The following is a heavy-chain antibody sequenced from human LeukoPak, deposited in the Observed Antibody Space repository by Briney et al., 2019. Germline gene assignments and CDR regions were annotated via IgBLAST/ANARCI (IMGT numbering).Heavy chain of an antibody. Sequence: PGGSLRLSCAASGFTFSSYSMNWVRQAPGKGLEWVSSISSSSSYIYYADSVKGRFTISRDNAKNSLYLQMNSLRAEDTAVYYCARDRVGIGDYHLFDYWGQGTLVTVSS. CDR2: ISSSSSYI. D-gene: IGHD4-17*01. J-gene: IGHJ4*02. CDR3: ARDRVGIGDYHLFDY. V-gene: IGHV3-21*01. CDR1: GFTFSSYS.